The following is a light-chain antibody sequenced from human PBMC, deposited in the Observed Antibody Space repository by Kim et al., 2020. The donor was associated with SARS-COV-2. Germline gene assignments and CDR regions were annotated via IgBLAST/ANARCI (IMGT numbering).Light chain of an antibody. CDR3: QQYKNWWT. J-gene: IGKJ1*01. V-gene: IGKV3D-15*01. Sequence: EIVMTQSPATLSVSPGERATLSCRASQSVYSSLAWYQQKPGHAPRLLIYGASTRATDSPARFSGSGSGTEFTLTISSLQSEDFAVYYWQQYKNWWTFGQGTKVEIK. CDR2: GAS. CDR1: QSVYSS.